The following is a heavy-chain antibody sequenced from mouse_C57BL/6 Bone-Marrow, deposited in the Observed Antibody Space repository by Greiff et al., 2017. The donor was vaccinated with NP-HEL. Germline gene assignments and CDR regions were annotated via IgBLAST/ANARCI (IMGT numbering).Heavy chain of an antibody. CDR3: ARNNGSSPSYWYFDV. V-gene: IGHV2-9-1*01. CDR2: IWTGGGT. J-gene: IGHJ1*03. CDR1: GFSLTSYA. Sequence: QVQLQQSGPGLVAPSQSLSITCTVSGFSLTSYAISWVRQPPGKGLEWLGVIWTGGGTNYNSALKSRLSISKDNSKSQVFLKMNSLQTDDTARYYCARNNGSSPSYWYFDVWGTGTTVTVSS. D-gene: IGHD1-1*01.